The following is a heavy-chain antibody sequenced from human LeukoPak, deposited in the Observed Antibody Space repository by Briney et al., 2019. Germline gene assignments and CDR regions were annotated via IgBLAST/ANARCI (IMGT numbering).Heavy chain of an antibody. CDR1: GFIFSSYG. V-gene: IGHV3-33*06. CDR3: AKDNRGGWSGYFDY. CDR2: IWHDGSAE. J-gene: IGHJ4*02. D-gene: IGHD6-19*01. Sequence: GRSLRLSCAASGFIFSSYGMYWVRQAPGKGLEWVAVIWHDGSAEFYADSVKGRFGISRDDSKNTLYLQMNSLRAEDTALYYCAKDNRGGWSGYFDYWGQGTLVTVSS.